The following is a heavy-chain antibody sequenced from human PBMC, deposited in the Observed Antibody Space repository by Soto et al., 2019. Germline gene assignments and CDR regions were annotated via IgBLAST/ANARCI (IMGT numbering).Heavy chain of an antibody. Sequence: ASVKVSCKASGYTFTSYGINWVRQGPGQGLEWMGWIRPYKGNTNYAQKPQGRVTMTTDTSTSTVYMELRSLRSDDTAVYYCARSQTVTTLSYDAFDIWGRGTVVTVSS. D-gene: IGHD4-17*01. CDR3: ARSQTVTTLSYDAFDI. J-gene: IGHJ3*02. CDR1: GYTFTSYG. CDR2: IRPYKGNT. V-gene: IGHV1-18*01.